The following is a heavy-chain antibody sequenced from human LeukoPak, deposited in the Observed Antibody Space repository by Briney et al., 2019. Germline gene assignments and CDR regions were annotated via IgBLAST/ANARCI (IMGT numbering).Heavy chain of an antibody. CDR2: IIPIFGTA. Sequence: SVKVSCKASGGTFSSYAISWVRQAPGQGLEWMGGIIPIFGTANYAQKFQGRVTITADESTSTAYMELSSLRSEDTAVYYCARGYGDYGSERYYFDYWGQGTLVTVSS. CDR1: GGTFSSYA. D-gene: IGHD4-17*01. V-gene: IGHV1-69*13. CDR3: ARGYGDYGSERYYFDY. J-gene: IGHJ4*02.